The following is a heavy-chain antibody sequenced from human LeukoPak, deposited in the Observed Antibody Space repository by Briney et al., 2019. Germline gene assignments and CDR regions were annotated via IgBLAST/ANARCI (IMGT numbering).Heavy chain of an antibody. J-gene: IGHJ5*02. D-gene: IGHD6-6*01. CDR1: GGSISSYY. V-gene: IGHV4-59*01. Sequence: PSETLSLTCTVSGGSISSYYWNWIRQPPGKGLEWIGYIHYNGNNNYNPSLKSRVTMSVDTSKNQFSLKLSSVNATDTAVYYCARVEYSRGGPLARLDPWGQGTLVTVSS. CDR2: IHYNGNN. CDR3: ARVEYSRGGPLARLDP.